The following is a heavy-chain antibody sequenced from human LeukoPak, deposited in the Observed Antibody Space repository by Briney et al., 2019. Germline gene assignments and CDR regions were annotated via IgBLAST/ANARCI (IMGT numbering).Heavy chain of an antibody. J-gene: IGHJ5*02. Sequence: PGVSLRLSCAASGFTFSSYAMSWVRQAPGKGLEWVSAISCHWGSTYYVDSVKGRFTISRDNYKNALYLQMSSLRAEDTAVYYCAKVAAAGSNWFDPWGQGTLVPAS. CDR1: GFTFSSYA. CDR2: ISCHWGST. D-gene: IGHD6-13*01. V-gene: IGHV3-23*01. CDR3: AKVAAAGSNWFDP.